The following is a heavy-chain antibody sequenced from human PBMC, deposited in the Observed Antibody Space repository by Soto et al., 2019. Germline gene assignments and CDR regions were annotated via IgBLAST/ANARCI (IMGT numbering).Heavy chain of an antibody. Sequence: SETLSLTCGVSGGSVISSSWWTWVRQSPVKGLEWLGEIYHAGSPNYNPSFQSRISISLDKSKNSFSLRLTSVTAADAAIYYCARGSSFRGDFDIWGQGTTVTVSS. CDR2: IYHAGSP. D-gene: IGHD2-21*01. CDR1: GGSVISSSW. CDR3: ARGSSFRGDFDI. J-gene: IGHJ3*02. V-gene: IGHV4-4*02.